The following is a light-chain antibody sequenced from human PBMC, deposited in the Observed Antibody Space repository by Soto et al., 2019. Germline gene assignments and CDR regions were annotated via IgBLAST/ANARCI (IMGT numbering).Light chain of an antibody. CDR3: QQYVNLPRT. V-gene: IGKV1-33*01. CDR2: EAF. CDR1: QDITNY. Sequence: DIQMTQSPSSLSASVGDRVTITCQASQDITNYLNWYQQKPGKSPNLLIYEAFSLETGVPSRFSGGGSDTHYTFTIGSLQPEDFATYYWQQYVNLPRTFGGGTKVEVK. J-gene: IGKJ4*01.